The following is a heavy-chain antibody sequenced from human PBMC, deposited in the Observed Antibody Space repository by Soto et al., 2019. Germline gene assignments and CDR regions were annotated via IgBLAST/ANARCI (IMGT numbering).Heavy chain of an antibody. CDR2: ISYDGSNK. Sequence: GSLRLSCAASGFTFSSYGMHWVRQAPGKGLEWVAVISYDGSNKYYADSVKGRFTISRDNSKNTLYLQMNSLRAEDTAVYYCARYSSSGACDYWGQGTLVTVSS. J-gene: IGHJ4*02. CDR3: ARYSSSGACDY. V-gene: IGHV3-30*03. D-gene: IGHD6-6*01. CDR1: GFTFSSYG.